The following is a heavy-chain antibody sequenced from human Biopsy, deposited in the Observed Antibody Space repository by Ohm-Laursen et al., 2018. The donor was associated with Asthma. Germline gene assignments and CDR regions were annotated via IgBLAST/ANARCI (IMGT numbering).Heavy chain of an antibody. V-gene: IGHV4-39*01. D-gene: IGHD3-3*01. CDR2: ISYGGKT. Sequence: GTLSLTCVVSGGSMTPTSHYWDWIRQAPGKGLEWIGYISYGGKTSYNPSLKNRVTISRDTSKNQFSLRLPSVTAADTAVYFCARRITIFGVVQKDHGMDAWGQGTTVIVSS. CDR1: GGSMTPTSHY. J-gene: IGHJ6*02. CDR3: ARRITIFGVVQKDHGMDA.